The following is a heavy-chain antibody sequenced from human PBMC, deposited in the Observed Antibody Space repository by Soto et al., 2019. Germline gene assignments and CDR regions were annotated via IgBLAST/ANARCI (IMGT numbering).Heavy chain of an antibody. CDR1: GFTFSSYA. Sequence: EVQLLESGGGLGQPGGSLRLSCAASGFTFSSYAMTWVRQAPGRGLEWVSDISGSGSPTYYADSVKGRFTISRDNSKNPLYLQMNSLRADDTAVYSCARDMSGGTYYYYYWMDVCGQGTTVTVSS. D-gene: IGHD1-26*01. J-gene: IGHJ6*02. V-gene: IGHV3-23*01. CDR3: ARDMSGGTYYYYYWMDV. CDR2: ISGSGSPT.